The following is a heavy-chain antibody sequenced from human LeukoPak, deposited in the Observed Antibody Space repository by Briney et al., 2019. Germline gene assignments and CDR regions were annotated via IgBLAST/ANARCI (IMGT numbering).Heavy chain of an antibody. Sequence: GGSLRLSCAASGFTVGSNYMSWVRQAPGKGLEWVSIIYRGGSTNYADSVKGRFTISRDTSKNTLYLQMNSLRAEDTAVYYCARVGGATAVTMYFEYWGQGTLVTVTS. CDR3: ARVGGATAVTMYFEY. CDR1: GFTVGSNY. D-gene: IGHD1-26*01. J-gene: IGHJ4*02. CDR2: IYRGGST. V-gene: IGHV3-66*01.